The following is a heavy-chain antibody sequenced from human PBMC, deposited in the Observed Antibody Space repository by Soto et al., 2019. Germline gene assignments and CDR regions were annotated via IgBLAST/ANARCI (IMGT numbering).Heavy chain of an antibody. CDR1: GDSVSSNSAA. CDR3: AREGYYYDSSGYYSHVGFDH. Sequence: SQTLSLTCAISGDSVSSNSAAWNWIRQSPSRGLEWLGRTYYRSKWYNDYAVSVKSRITINPDTSKNQFSLQLNSVTPEDTAVYYCAREGYYYDSSGYYSHVGFDHWGQGTLVTVSS. D-gene: IGHD3-22*01. V-gene: IGHV6-1*01. CDR2: TYYRSKWYN. J-gene: IGHJ4*02.